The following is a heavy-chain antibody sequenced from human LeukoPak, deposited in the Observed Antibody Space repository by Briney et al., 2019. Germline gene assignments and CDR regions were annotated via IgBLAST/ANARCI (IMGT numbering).Heavy chain of an antibody. CDR1: GFTFSSYA. Sequence: PGGSLRLSCAASGFTFSSYAMSWVRQAPGKGLEWVSAISGSGGSTYYADSVKGRFTISRDNSKNTLYLQMNSLRAEDTAVYYCAKVRRSSGWDEGFDYWAREPWSPSPQ. J-gene: IGHJ4*02. V-gene: IGHV3-23*01. D-gene: IGHD6-19*01. CDR3: AKVRRSSGWDEGFDY. CDR2: ISGSGGST.